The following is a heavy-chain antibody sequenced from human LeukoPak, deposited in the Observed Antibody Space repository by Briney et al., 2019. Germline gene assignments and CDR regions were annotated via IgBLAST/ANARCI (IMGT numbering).Heavy chain of an antibody. V-gene: IGHV3-30*18. J-gene: IGHJ6*03. CDR2: ISYDGSNK. CDR1: GFTFSSYS. Sequence: GGSLRLSCAASGFTFSSYSMHWVRQAPGKGLEWVAVISYDGSNKYYADSVKGRFTISRDNSKNTLYLQMNSLRAEDTAVYYCAKDRGYSLVMDVWGKGTTVTVSS. CDR3: AKDRGYSLVMDV. D-gene: IGHD6-13*01.